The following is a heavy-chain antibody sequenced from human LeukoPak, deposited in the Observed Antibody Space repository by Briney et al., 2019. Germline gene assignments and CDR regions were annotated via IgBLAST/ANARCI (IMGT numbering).Heavy chain of an antibody. CDR3: ARGWIATTGTDY. Sequence: ASVKVSCKASGYTFIEYYLHWVRQAPGQGLEWLGWINPNSGGTNYAQKFQGRVTTTRDTSISTAYMELSRLRSDDTAVYYCARGWIATTGTDYWGQGTLVTVSS. CDR2: INPNSGGT. CDR1: GYTFIEYY. D-gene: IGHD1-1*01. V-gene: IGHV1-2*02. J-gene: IGHJ4*02.